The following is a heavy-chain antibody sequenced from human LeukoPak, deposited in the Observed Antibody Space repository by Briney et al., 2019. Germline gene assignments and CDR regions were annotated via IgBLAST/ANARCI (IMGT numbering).Heavy chain of an antibody. CDR1: GFTFSSYG. V-gene: IGHV3-33*01. J-gene: IGHJ4*02. CDR3: ARWGTAAGQPFDY. Sequence: PGGSLRLSCAASGFTFSSYGMHWVGQPPGKGLGWVAVIWYDGSNKYYADSVKGRFTISRDNSKNTLYLQMNSLRAEDTAVYYCARWGTAAGQPFDYWGQGTLVTVSS. D-gene: IGHD6-19*01. CDR2: IWYDGSNK.